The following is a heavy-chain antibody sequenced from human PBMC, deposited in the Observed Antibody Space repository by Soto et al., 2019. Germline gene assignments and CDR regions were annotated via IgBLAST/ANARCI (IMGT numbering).Heavy chain of an antibody. CDR2: ISGSGGST. J-gene: IGHJ4*02. CDR1: GFTFSSYA. CDR3: AKTETMVRGAYFDY. Sequence: GGSLRLSCAASGFTFSSYAMSWVRQAPGKGLEWVSAISGSGGSTYYADSGKGLFTISRDNSKNTLYLQMNSLRAEDTAVYYCAKTETMVRGAYFDYWGQGTLVTVSS. D-gene: IGHD3-10*01. V-gene: IGHV3-23*01.